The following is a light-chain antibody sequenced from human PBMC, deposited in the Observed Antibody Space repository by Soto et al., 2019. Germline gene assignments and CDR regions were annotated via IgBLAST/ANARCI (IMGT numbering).Light chain of an antibody. V-gene: IGKV3-15*01. CDR1: QSVNSN. J-gene: IGKJ1*01. CDR3: QQYNKWPRT. Sequence: EVVMTQSPDTLSVSPGQRATLSCRASQSVNSNLAWYQQKLGQPPRLLIYGASTRATDIPPRFSGSGSGTDFTLTINRLQSEDFAIYYCQQYNKWPRTFGQGTKVEIK. CDR2: GAS.